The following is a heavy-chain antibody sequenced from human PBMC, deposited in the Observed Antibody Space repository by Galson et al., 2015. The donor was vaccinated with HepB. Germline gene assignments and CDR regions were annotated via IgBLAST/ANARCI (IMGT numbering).Heavy chain of an antibody. CDR2: TSARSKWYN. V-gene: IGHV6-1*01. Sequence: CLIPAGSVSRNSSAWNSIRQSPPRGLEWLGRTSARSKWYNDYAVSVKSRITINTDTSKNQYSLQLNSVTPEDTAVYYCSRIGSADAFDIWGQGTMVTVSS. CDR3: SRIGSADAFDI. J-gene: IGHJ3*02. CDR1: AGSVSRNSSA. D-gene: IGHD6-25*01.